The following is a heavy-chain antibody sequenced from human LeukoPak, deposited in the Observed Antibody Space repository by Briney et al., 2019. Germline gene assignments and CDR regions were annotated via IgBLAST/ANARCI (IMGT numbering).Heavy chain of an antibody. V-gene: IGHV3-53*01. D-gene: IGHD2-2*01. CDR3: ASCSSTSREYYYYYWYGR. CDR2: IYSGGST. J-gene: IGHJ6*04. Sequence: PGGSLRLSCAASGFTVSSNYMSWVRQAPGKGLEWVSVIYSGGSTYYADSVKGRFTISRDNSKNTLYLQMNSLRAEDTAVYYCASCSSTSREYYYYYWYGRLGQRDHGHRLL. CDR1: GFTVSSNY.